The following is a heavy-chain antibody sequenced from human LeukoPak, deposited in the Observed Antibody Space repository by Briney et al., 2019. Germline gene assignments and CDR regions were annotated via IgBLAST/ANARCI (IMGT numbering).Heavy chain of an antibody. CDR2: IYTSGST. J-gene: IGHJ5*02. CDR1: GGSISSGSYY. V-gene: IGHV4-61*02. Sequence: SETLSLTCTVSGGSISSGSYYWSWIRQPPGKGLEWIGRIYTSGSTNYNPSLKSRVTISVDTSKNQFSLKLSSVAAADTAVYYCARDYNWFGPWGQGTLVTVSS. CDR3: ARDYNWFGP.